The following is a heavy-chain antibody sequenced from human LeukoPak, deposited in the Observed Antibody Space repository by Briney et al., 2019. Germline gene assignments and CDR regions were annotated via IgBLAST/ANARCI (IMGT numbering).Heavy chain of an antibody. Sequence: GGSLRLSCVASGFSLGDFAMDWVRQAPGKGLEWVSYISASSSAIFYGDSVKGRFTISRDNAKNSLFLQMDNLRAEDTAVYYCARGVGRVGCNFDFWGQGTLVTVSS. D-gene: IGHD1-26*01. CDR1: GFSLGDFA. V-gene: IGHV3-48*01. J-gene: IGHJ4*02. CDR3: ARGVGRVGCNFDF. CDR2: ISASSSAI.